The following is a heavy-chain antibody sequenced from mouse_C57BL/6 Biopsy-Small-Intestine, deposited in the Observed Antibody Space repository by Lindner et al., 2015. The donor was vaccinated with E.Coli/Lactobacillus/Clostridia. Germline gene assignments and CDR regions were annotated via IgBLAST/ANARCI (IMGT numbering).Heavy chain of an antibody. J-gene: IGHJ1*01. V-gene: IGHV1-81*01. Sequence: SVKVSCKASGGTFSSYAISWVRQAPRTRALSGWEGSSLSLVQQTTHRSSRARVTITADESTSTAYMELSSLRSEDTAVYYCARAYREYSSGWYYYYGMDVWGQGTTVTVSS. CDR1: GGTFSSYA. CDR3: ARAYREYSSGWYYYYGMDV. CDR2: SSLSLVQ. D-gene: IGHD1-1*01.